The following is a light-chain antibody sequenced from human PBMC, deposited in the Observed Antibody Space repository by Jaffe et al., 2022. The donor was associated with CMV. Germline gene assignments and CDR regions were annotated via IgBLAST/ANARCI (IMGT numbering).Light chain of an antibody. Sequence: IQLTQSPSSLSASVGERVIITCRASQGISSYLAWYRQIPGQAPQLLIYGASTLQSGVPSRFSGSGSGTDFTLTISSLQPEDFATYYCQQLKGFPWTFGQGTKVDVK. J-gene: IGKJ1*01. CDR1: QGISSY. CDR2: GAS. CDR3: QQLKGFPWT. V-gene: IGKV1-9*01.